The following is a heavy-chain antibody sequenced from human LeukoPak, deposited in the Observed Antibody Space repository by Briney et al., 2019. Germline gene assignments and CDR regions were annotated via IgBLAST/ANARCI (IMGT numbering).Heavy chain of an antibody. CDR1: GFTFSSYG. V-gene: IGHV3-48*01. CDR2: ISSRSSAI. J-gene: IGHJ4*02. CDR3: AKDRDYYLVGFFDY. Sequence: GGSLRLSCAASGFTFSSYGMNWVRQAPGKGLEWISYISSRSSAIYYADSVKGRFTISRDNSKNTLYLQMNSLRAEDTALYYCAKDRDYYLVGFFDYWGQGTLVTVSS. D-gene: IGHD3-10*01.